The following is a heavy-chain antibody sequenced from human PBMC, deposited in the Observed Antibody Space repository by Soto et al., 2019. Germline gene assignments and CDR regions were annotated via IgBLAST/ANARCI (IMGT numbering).Heavy chain of an antibody. CDR1: GYTFTGYY. J-gene: IGHJ4*02. CDR3: ARERGYYYDSSGYYPAYFDY. V-gene: IGHV1-2*04. CDR2: INPNSGGT. Sequence: QVQLVQSGAEVKKPGASVKVSCKASGYTFTGYYMHWVRQAPGQGLEWMGWINPNSGGTNYAQKFKAWVTMTRDTSISTAYMGLSRLRSDDTAVYYCARERGYYYDSSGYYPAYFDYWGQGTLVTVSS. D-gene: IGHD3-22*01.